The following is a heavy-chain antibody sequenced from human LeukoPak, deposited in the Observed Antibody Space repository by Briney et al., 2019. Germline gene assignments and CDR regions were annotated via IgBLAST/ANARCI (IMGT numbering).Heavy chain of an antibody. CDR3: TTSNLYSSGWYRNFDY. CDR2: IKSKTDGGTT. V-gene: IGHV3-15*01. D-gene: IGHD6-19*01. Sequence: PGGSLRLSCAASGFTFSNAWLSWVRQAPGKGLEWVGRIKSKTDGGTTDYAAPVKGRFTISRDDSKNTLYLQMNSLKNWATDVYYCTTSNLYSSGWYRNFDYWGQGTLVTVSS. J-gene: IGHJ4*02. CDR1: GFTFSNAW.